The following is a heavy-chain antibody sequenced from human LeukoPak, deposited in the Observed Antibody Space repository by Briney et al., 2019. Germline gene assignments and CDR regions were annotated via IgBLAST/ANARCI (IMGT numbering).Heavy chain of an antibody. D-gene: IGHD5-12*01. CDR3: AKDLHIVATIF. J-gene: IGHJ4*02. Sequence: GGSLRLSCAASGFTFSSYVMSWVHQAPGKGLEWVSAISGSGGSTYYADSVKGRFTISRDNSKNTLFLQMNTLRAEDTAVYYCAKDLHIVATIFWGQGTLVTVSS. CDR2: ISGSGGST. V-gene: IGHV3-23*01. CDR1: GFTFSSYV.